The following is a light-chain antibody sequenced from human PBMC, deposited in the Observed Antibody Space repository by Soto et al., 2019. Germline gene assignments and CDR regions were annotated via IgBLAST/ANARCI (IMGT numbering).Light chain of an antibody. CDR2: DVS. V-gene: IGKV3-20*01. CDR1: QNISNY. J-gene: IGKJ1*01. Sequence: IVLIQSASTLSGSAGERATLSWRASQNISNYLIWYQQKPGQAPRLLIYDVSNRATGIPDRFSGSGSGTDFTLTISRLEPEDFAVYYCQQYGSSGTFGQGTKVDIK. CDR3: QQYGSSGT.